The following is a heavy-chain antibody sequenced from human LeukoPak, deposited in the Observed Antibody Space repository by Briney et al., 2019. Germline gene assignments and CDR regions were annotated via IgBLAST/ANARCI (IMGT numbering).Heavy chain of an antibody. CDR2: ISGSGGST. D-gene: IGHD3-9*01. CDR3: AKDLEGGYFDWLTIRGEPFDY. J-gene: IGHJ4*02. V-gene: IGHV3-23*01. CDR1: GFTFSSYA. Sequence: GGSLRLSCAASGFTFSSYAMSWVRQAPGKGLEWVSAISGSGGSTYYADSVKGRFTISRDNSKNTLYLQMNSLRAEDTAVYYCAKDLEGGYFDWLTIRGEPFDYWGQGTLVTVSS.